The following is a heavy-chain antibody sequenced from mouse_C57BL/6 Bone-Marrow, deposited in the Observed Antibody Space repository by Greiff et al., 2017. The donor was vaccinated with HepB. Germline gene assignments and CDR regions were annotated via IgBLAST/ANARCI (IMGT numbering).Heavy chain of an antibody. CDR2: IWRGGST. D-gene: IGHD1-1*01. J-gene: IGHJ4*01. CDR3: AKMGRTPYGSSPMDY. V-gene: IGHV2-5*01. CDR1: GFSLTSYG. Sequence: QVQLQQSGPGLVQPSQSLSITCTVSGFSLTSYGVHWVRQSPGKGLEWLGVIWRGGSTDYNAAFMSRLSITKDNSKSQVFFKMNSLQADDTAIYYCAKMGRTPYGSSPMDYWGQGTSVTVSS.